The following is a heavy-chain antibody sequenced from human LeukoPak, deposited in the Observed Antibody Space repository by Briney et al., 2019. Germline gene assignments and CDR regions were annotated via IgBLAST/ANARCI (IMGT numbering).Heavy chain of an antibody. CDR3: ARVKSGWYYFDY. V-gene: IGHV4-61*02. CDR2: IYSSGST. J-gene: IGHJ4*02. D-gene: IGHD6-19*01. Sequence: SQTLSLTCTVSGGSISSSSYYWSWIRQPAGKGLEWIGRIYSSGSTDYNPSLKSRVAISVDTSKNQFSLNLSSVTAANTAIYYCARVKSGWYYFDYWGQGTLVTVSS. CDR1: GGSISSSSYY.